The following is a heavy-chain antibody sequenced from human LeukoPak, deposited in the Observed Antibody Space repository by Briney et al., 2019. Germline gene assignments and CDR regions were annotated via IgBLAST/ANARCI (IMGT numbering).Heavy chain of an antibody. CDR3: AADFTYYDSSGYLEYFQH. D-gene: IGHD3-22*01. CDR1: GFTFTSSA. V-gene: IGHV1-58*02. Sequence: GTSVKVSCKASGFTFTSSAMQWVRQARGQRLEWIGWIVVGSGNTNYAQKFQERVTITRDMSTSTAYMELSSLRSEDTAVYYCAADFTYYDSSGYLEYFQHWARAPWSPSPQ. CDR2: IVVGSGNT. J-gene: IGHJ1*01.